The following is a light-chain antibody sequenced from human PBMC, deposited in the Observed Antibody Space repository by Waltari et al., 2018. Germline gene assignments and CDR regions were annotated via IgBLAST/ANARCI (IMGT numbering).Light chain of an antibody. J-gene: IGLJ1*01. CDR1: TSDVGSYNR. CDR2: EVS. V-gene: IGLV2-18*02. Sequence: QSALTHPPSVSGSPGQSGTISCTGTTSDVGSYNRVSWYQQAPGTAPKLLISEVSNRPSGVPDRFSGSKSDNTASLTISGLQAEDEADYYCSSYTSSITYVFGTGTKVTVL. CDR3: SSYTSSITYV.